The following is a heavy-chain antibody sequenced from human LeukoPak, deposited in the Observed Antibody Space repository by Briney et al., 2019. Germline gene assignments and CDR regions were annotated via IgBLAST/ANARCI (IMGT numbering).Heavy chain of an antibody. CDR3: ARDGIAVEWYYFDY. D-gene: IGHD6-19*01. Sequence: GRSLRLSCAASGFTFSSYAMHWVRQAPGKGLEWVAVISYDGSNKYYADSVKGRFTISRDNSKNTLYLQMNSLRAEDTAVCYCARDGIAVEWYYFDYWGQGTLVTVSS. V-gene: IGHV3-30-3*01. CDR1: GFTFSSYA. CDR2: ISYDGSNK. J-gene: IGHJ4*02.